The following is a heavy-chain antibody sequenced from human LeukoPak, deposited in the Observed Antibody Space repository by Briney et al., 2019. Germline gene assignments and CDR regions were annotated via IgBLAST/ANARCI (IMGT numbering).Heavy chain of an antibody. V-gene: IGHV5-51*01. Sequence: GESLQISSQGSGYGFTSYWIGWVRPVPGKGLGWMGIIYPGDSDTRYSPSFQGQVTTSADKSISTAYLQWSSLKASDTAMYYCARSCSSTSCYTNFDYWGQGTLVTVSS. CDR3: ARSCSSTSCYTNFDY. CDR1: GYGFTSYW. D-gene: IGHD2-2*02. J-gene: IGHJ4*02. CDR2: IYPGDSDT.